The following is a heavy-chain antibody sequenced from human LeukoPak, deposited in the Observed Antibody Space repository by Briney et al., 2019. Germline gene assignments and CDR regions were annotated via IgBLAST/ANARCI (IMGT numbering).Heavy chain of an antibody. J-gene: IGHJ6*03. CDR1: GGTFSNYA. Sequence: SVKVSCKASGGTFSNYAISWVRQAPGQGLEWMGRIIPIFGTADYAQKSQGRVTITTDGSKSTAYMELSSLRSEDTAVYYCARDVRGSLARGVVYSDYYHYYMDVWGEGTTVTVSS. D-gene: IGHD3-10*01. V-gene: IGHV1-69*05. CDR3: ARDVRGSLARGVVYSDYYHYYMDV. CDR2: IIPIFGTA.